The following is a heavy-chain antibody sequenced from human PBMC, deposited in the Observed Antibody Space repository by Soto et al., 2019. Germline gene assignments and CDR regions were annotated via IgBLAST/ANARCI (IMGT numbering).Heavy chain of an antibody. V-gene: IGHV4-4*02. J-gene: IGHJ4*02. D-gene: IGHD5-12*01. CDR3: ARGDRWLHQYYFDY. Sequence: PSETLSLTCAVSGGSISSSNWWSWVRQPPGKGLEWIGYIYHSGSTNYNPSLKSRVTISVDTSKNQFSLKLSSVTAADTAVYYCARGDRWLHQYYFDYWGQGTLVTVSS. CDR2: IYHSGST. CDR1: GGSISSSNW.